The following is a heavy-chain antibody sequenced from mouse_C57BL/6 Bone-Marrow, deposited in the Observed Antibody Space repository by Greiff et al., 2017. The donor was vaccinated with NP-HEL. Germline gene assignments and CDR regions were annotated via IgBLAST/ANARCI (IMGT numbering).Heavy chain of an antibody. V-gene: IGHV10-1*01. Sequence: DVHLVESGGGLVQPKGSLKLSCAASGFSFNTYAMNWVRQAPGKGLEWVARIRSKSNNYATYYADSVKDRFTISRDDSESMLYLQMNNLKTEDTAMYYCVRQRGSPYWYFDVWGTGTTVTVSS. CDR2: IRSKSNNYAT. CDR1: GFSFNTYA. J-gene: IGHJ1*03. D-gene: IGHD1-1*01. CDR3: VRQRGSPYWYFDV.